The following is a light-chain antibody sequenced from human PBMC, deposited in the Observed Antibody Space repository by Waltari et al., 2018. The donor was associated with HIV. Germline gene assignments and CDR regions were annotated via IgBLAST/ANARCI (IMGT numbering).Light chain of an antibody. CDR2: WAS. CDR3: QQYGTTPT. J-gene: IGKJ1*01. CDR1: QSVLSSSNKKNF. V-gene: IGKV4-1*01. Sequence: DIVMTQSPDSLAVSLGARATINCKSSQSVLSSSNKKNFLAWYQQKPGQSPKLLIFWASTRESGVPDRFSGSGSGTDFTLTISSLEPEDFAVYYCQQYGTTPTFGQGTTVEI.